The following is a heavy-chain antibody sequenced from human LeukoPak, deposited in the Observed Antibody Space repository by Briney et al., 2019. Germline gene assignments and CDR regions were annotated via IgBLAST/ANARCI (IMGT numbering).Heavy chain of an antibody. CDR3: TRESGSYHGNDY. CDR2: INPNNGGT. D-gene: IGHD1-26*01. V-gene: IGHV1-2*06. CDR1: GYTFTGYY. Sequence: GASVKVSCKASGYTFTGYYMHWVRQAPGQGLEWMGRINPNNGGTNYAQKFQGRVTMTGDTSISTACMELSSLRSDDTAVYYCTRESGSYHGNDYWGQGTLVTVSS. J-gene: IGHJ4*02.